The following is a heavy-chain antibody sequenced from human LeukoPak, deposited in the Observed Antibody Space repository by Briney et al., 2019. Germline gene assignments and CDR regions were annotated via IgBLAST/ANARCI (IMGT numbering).Heavy chain of an antibody. J-gene: IGHJ4*02. V-gene: IGHV1-2*02. D-gene: IGHD4-11*01. CDR1: GYTFTGYY. CDR3: ARAHMTTVTLGDY. Sequence: ASVKVSCKASGYTFTGYYIHWVRQAPGQGLEWMGWINPNSGVTNYAQKFQGRVTLARDTPISTAYMEVSRLTSDDTAVYYCARAHMTTVTLGDYWGQGTLVTVSS. CDR2: INPNSGVT.